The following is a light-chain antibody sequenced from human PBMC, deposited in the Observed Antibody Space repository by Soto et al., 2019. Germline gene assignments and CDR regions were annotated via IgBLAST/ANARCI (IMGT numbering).Light chain of an antibody. CDR1: QSVSSY. CDR3: QQRSNWLT. V-gene: IGKV3-11*01. CDR2: DAS. Sequence: EIVLTQSPATLSLSPGERATLSCRASQSVSSYLAWYQQTPGQAPRLLIYDASNRATGIPARFSGSGSGTDFPLTICSLEPEDFAVYYCQQRSNWLTFGGGTKVEIK. J-gene: IGKJ4*01.